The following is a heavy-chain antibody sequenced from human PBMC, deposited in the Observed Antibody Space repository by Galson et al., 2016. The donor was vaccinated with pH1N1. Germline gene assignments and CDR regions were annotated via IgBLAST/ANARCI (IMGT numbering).Heavy chain of an antibody. CDR3: VRAIGAKSAY. J-gene: IGHJ4*02. V-gene: IGHV3-7*04. D-gene: IGHD4/OR15-4a*01. CDR1: GFGFSSYW. Sequence: SLRLSCAASGFGFSSYWMSWVRQAPGKGLEWVANIKQDGTEKYYVASVKGRFTISRDNAKNSLYLQMNSLRVEDTAVYYCVRAIGAKSAYWGQGTLVTVSS. CDR2: IKQDGTEK.